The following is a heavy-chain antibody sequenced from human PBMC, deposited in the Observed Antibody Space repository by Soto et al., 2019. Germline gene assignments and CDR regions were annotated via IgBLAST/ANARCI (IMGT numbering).Heavy chain of an antibody. CDR1: GFTFSSYG. CDR2: IWYDGSNK. J-gene: IGHJ6*01. V-gene: IGHV3-33*01. Sequence: QVQLVESGGGVVQPGRSLRLSCAASGFTFSSYGMHWVRQAPGKGLEWVAVIWYDGSNKYYADSVKGRFTISRDNSKNTLYLQMNSLRAEDTAVYYCARDQGLVRGVIITLGYYGMDVW. CDR3: ARDQGLVRGVIITLGYYGMDV. D-gene: IGHD3-10*01.